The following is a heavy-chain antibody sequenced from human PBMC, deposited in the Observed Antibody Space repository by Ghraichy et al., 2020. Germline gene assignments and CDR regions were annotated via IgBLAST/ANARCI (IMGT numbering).Heavy chain of an antibody. Sequence: ASVKVSCKASGYTFTGYYMHWVRQAPGQGLEWMGWINPNSGGTNYAQKFQGWVTMTRDTSISTAYMELSRLRSDDTAVYYCAREFGSRTSYYYYYGMDVWGQGTTVTVSS. J-gene: IGHJ6*02. CDR1: GYTFTGYY. V-gene: IGHV1-2*04. CDR3: AREFGSRTSYYYYYGMDV. CDR2: INPNSGGT. D-gene: IGHD2-2*01.